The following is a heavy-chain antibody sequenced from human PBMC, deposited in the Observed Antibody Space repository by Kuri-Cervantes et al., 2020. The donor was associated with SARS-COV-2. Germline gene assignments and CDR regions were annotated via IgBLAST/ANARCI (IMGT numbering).Heavy chain of an antibody. Sequence: GGSLRLSCAASGSTFSSYAMSWVRQAPGKGLEWVSAISGSGGSTYYADSVKGRFTISRDNSKNTLYLQMNSLRAEDTAVYYCARDGIVVVPAAIWAEGYFDLWGRGTLVTVSS. J-gene: IGHJ2*01. CDR2: ISGSGGST. D-gene: IGHD2-2*02. CDR3: ARDGIVVVPAAIWAEGYFDL. CDR1: GSTFSSYA. V-gene: IGHV3-23*01.